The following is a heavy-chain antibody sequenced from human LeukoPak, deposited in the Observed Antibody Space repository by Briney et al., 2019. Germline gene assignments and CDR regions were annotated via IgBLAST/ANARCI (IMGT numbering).Heavy chain of an antibody. J-gene: IGHJ4*02. Sequence: ASVKVSCKVSGYILTDLSIHWVRQAPGKGLEWMGGFDPEDGETIYAQKFQGRVTMTEDTSTDTAYMELSSLRSEDTAVYYCATALKPVRGVINWSFDYWGQGTLVTVSS. D-gene: IGHD3-10*01. CDR3: ATALKPVRGVINWSFDY. CDR1: GYILTDLS. CDR2: FDPEDGET. V-gene: IGHV1-24*01.